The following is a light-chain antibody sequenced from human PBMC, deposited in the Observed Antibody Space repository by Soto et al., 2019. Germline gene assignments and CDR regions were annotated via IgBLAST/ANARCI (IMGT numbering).Light chain of an antibody. CDR1: SSDVGSYNL. V-gene: IGLV2-23*01. Sequence: QSALTKPASVSVSPGQSSTISCTGTSSDVGSYNLVSWYQQHPGKAPKLMIYEGSKRPSGVSNRFSGSKSGNTASLTISGRQAEDEADYYCCSYAGSSPVVFGGGTKVTVL. CDR2: EGS. J-gene: IGLJ2*01. CDR3: CSYAGSSPVV.